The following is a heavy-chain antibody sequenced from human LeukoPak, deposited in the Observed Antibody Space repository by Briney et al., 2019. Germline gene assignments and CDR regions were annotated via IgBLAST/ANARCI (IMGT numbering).Heavy chain of an antibody. J-gene: IGHJ4*02. CDR2: IYYCGNT. CDR1: GGSISSGGYY. V-gene: IGHV4-31*03. Sequence: SETLSLTCTVSGGSISSGGYYWSWIRQHPGKGLEWIGYIYYCGNTYSNPSLKSRVTISVDTSKNQFSLKLSSVTAADTAVYYCARDKGLRYGYSLLDYWGQGTLVTVSS. D-gene: IGHD5-24*01. CDR3: ARDKGLRYGYSLLDY.